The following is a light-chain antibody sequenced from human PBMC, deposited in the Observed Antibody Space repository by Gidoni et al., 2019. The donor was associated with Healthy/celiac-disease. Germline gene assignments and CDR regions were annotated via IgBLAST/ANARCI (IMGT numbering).Light chain of an antibody. CDR1: QSVSSN. V-gene: IGKV3-15*01. Sequence: LLMPQSPDTLSLPPGERATLPCRASQSVSSNLAWYQQKPGQAPRRLIYGASTRATGIPARFSGSGSGTEFTLTISSLQSEDFAVYYCQQYNNWPLTFGQGTKVEIK. CDR3: QQYNNWPLT. CDR2: GAS. J-gene: IGKJ1*01.